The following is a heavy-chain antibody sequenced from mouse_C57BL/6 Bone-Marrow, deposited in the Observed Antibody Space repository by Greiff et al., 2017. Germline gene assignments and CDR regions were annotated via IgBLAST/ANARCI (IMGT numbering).Heavy chain of an antibody. CDR1: GYTFTSYW. V-gene: IGHV1-55*01. CDR3: ARGGIYYDYFYFDY. D-gene: IGHD2-4*01. J-gene: IGHJ2*01. CDR2: IYPGSGST. Sequence: VQLQQPGAELVKPGASVKMSCKASGYTFTSYWITWVKQRPGQGLEWIGDIYPGSGSTNYNAQFKSKATLTVDTPSSTAYMQLSILTSEDSSVYYCARGGIYYDYFYFDYWGQGTTLTVSS.